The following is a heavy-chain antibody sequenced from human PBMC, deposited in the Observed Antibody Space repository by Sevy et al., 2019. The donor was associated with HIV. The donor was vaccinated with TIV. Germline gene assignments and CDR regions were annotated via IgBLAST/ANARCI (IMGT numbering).Heavy chain of an antibody. Sequence: GGSLRLSCAASGFTFSSYAMHWVRQAPGKGLEWVAVISYDGSNKYYADSVKGRFTISRDNSKNTLYLQMNSLRAEDTAGYYGAGDLNSLTGYYNGGLDPWGQGTLVTVSS. D-gene: IGHD3-9*01. CDR2: ISYDGSNK. CDR3: AGDLNSLTGYYNGGLDP. CDR1: GFTFSSYA. V-gene: IGHV3-30-3*01. J-gene: IGHJ5*02.